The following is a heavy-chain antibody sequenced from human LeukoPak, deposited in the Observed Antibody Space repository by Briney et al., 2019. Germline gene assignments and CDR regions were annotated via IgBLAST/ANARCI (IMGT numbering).Heavy chain of an antibody. Sequence: VASVKVSFKACGHTFTSLRVHWVRQAPGQGLEWMGIMSPSDGSTDYAQKFQGRITMTRDASTNTAYMELSSLRSEDTAVYYCAREASVWGQGTLVTVSS. CDR1: GHTFTSLR. V-gene: IGHV1-46*01. D-gene: IGHD6-6*01. J-gene: IGHJ4*02. CDR2: MSPSDGST. CDR3: AREASV.